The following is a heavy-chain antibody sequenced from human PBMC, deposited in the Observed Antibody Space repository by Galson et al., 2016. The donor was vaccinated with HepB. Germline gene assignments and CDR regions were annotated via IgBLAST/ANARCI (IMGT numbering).Heavy chain of an antibody. CDR2: INPNSGGT. CDR1: GYTFTGYY. Sequence: SVKVSCKASGYTFTGYYMHWVRRAPGQGLEWMGRINPNSGGTNYAQKFQGRVTMTRDASISTASMELNNVRAEDPATYYCARDREYTYATDGFDVWGQGTMVAVSS. CDR3: ARDREYTYATDGFDV. J-gene: IGHJ3*01. D-gene: IGHD5-18*01. V-gene: IGHV1-2*06.